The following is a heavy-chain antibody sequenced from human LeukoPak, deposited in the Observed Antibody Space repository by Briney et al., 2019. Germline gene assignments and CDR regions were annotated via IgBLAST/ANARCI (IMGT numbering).Heavy chain of an antibody. CDR3: ARGLERRGYFDY. V-gene: IGHV3-30-3*01. Sequence: GGSLRLSCAASGFTFSSYAMHWVRQAPGKGLEWVAVIPYDGSNKYYADSVKGRFTISRDNSKNTLYLQMNSLRAEDTAVYYCARGLERRGYFDYWGQGTLVTVSS. CDR2: IPYDGSNK. J-gene: IGHJ4*02. D-gene: IGHD3-10*01. CDR1: GFTFSSYA.